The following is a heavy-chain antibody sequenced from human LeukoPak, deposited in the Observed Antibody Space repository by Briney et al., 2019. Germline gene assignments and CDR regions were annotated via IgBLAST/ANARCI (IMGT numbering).Heavy chain of an antibody. CDR1: GGSISRYY. CDR2: IYYNGNT. Sequence: SETLSLTCTVSGGSISRYYWSWIRQPPGKGLEWIGYIYYNGNTNYNPSLKSRVTMSLGTSKNQFSLELSSVTAADTAVYYCAREETTRSQRAFDYWGQGTLVTVSS. D-gene: IGHD2-15*01. V-gene: IGHV4-59*12. J-gene: IGHJ4*02. CDR3: AREETTRSQRAFDY.